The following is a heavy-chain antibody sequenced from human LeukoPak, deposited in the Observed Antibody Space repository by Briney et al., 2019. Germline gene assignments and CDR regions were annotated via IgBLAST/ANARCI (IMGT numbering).Heavy chain of an antibody. J-gene: IGHJ4*02. CDR2: ISSSSSYI. D-gene: IGHD3-16*01. CDR3: ARDEGGGSFDY. Sequence: GGSLRLSCAASGFIFSNYGMNWVRQAPGKGLEWVSSISSSSSYIYYADSVKGRFTISRDNAKNSLYLQMNSLRAEDTAVYYCARDEGGGSFDYWGQGTLVTVSS. V-gene: IGHV3-21*01. CDR1: GFIFSNYG.